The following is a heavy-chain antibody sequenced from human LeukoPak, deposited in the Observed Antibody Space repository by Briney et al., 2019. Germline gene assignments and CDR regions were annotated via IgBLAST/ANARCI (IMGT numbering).Heavy chain of an antibody. D-gene: IGHD1-14*01. CDR2: ISGSGGST. Sequence: GGSLRLSCAASGFTFSSYAMSWVRQAPGKGLEWVSAISGSGGSTYYADSVKGRFTISRDNSKNTLYLQMNSLRAEDTAVYYCSSSNNRDRSSEGLLFDYWGQGTLVTVSS. J-gene: IGHJ4*02. CDR1: GFTFSSYA. CDR3: SSSNNRDRSSEGLLFDY. V-gene: IGHV3-23*01.